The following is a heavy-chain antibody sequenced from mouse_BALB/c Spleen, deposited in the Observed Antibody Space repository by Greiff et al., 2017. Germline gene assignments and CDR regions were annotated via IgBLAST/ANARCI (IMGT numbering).Heavy chain of an antibody. CDR1: GYSITSGYY. V-gene: IGHV3-6*02. D-gene: IGHD2-14*01. J-gene: IGHJ4*01. Sequence: EVKLQESGPGLVKPSQSLSLTCSVTGYSITSGYYWNWIRQFPGNKLEWMGYISYDGSNNYNPSLKNRISITRDTSKNQFFLKLNSVTTEDTATYYCARESYRYAMDYWGQGTSVTVSS. CDR2: ISYDGSN. CDR3: ARESYRYAMDY.